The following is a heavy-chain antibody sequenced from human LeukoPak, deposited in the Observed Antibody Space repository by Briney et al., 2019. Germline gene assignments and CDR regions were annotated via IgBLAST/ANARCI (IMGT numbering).Heavy chain of an antibody. CDR2: IYYSGST. D-gene: IGHD3-22*01. CDR3: AREDSSGLQVDY. Sequence: SETLSLTCAVSGGSISSGGYYWSWIRQHPRKGLEWIGSIYYSGSTYYNPSLKSRVTISVDTSKNQFSLKLSSVTAADTAVYYCAREDSSGLQVDYWGQGTLVTVSS. J-gene: IGHJ4*02. CDR1: GGSISSGGYY. V-gene: IGHV4-31*11.